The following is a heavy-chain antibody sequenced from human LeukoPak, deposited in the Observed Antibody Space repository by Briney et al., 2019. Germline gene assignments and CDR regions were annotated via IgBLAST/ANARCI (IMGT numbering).Heavy chain of an antibody. V-gene: IGHV3-64D*06. D-gene: IGHD2-2*01. Sequence: GGSLRLSCSVSGFTFSNYAMHWVRQAPGKGLEYVSAISSDGGGTYYADSVKGRFTISRDNSGNSLYLQMSSLRAEDTAVYYCVNLGYCSTPTCPWGWGQGTLVIVSS. CDR1: GFTFSNYA. CDR3: VNLGYCSTPTCPWG. CDR2: ISSDGGGT. J-gene: IGHJ4*02.